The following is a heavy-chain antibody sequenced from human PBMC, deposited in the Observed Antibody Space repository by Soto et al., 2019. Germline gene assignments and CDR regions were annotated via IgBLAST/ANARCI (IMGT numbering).Heavy chain of an antibody. J-gene: IGHJ4*02. CDR1: GGSITRGGYY. CDR3: ARVDSGGYAYFAY. D-gene: IGHD5-12*01. V-gene: IGHV4-31*03. Sequence: QVQLQESGPGLVKPSQTLSLTCTVSGGSITRGGYYWTWIRQHPGKGLEWIGYIYYSGSTYYNPSLKSRLTRSVDTSKNQFSLKLSSVTAADTAVYYCARVDSGGYAYFAYWGQGTLVTVSS. CDR2: IYYSGST.